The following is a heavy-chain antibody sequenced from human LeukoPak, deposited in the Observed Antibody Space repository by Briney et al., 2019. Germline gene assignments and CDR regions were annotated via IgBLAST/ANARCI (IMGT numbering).Heavy chain of an antibody. CDR2: ISSSGSTI. J-gene: IGHJ3*02. Sequence: GGSLRLSCAASGFTFSSYSMNWVRQAPGKGLEWVSYISSSGSTIYYADSVKGRFTISKDNAKNSLYLQMNSLRAEDTAVYYCARALSGSHPLGGDDAFDIWGQGTMVTVSS. CDR3: ARALSGSHPLGGDDAFDI. D-gene: IGHD1-26*01. CDR1: GFTFSSYS. V-gene: IGHV3-48*04.